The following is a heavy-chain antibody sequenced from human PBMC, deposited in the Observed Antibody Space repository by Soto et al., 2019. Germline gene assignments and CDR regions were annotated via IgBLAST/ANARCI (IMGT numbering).Heavy chain of an antibody. Sequence: GGSLRLACAVSGFTFGTYSMNWGRQAAGKGLEWIAYISYDSDTIQYADSVKGRFTIYRDNAKNSLYLQMNSLRDEDTAVYYCARLYYDYVWGQGTTVTVSS. D-gene: IGHD3-3*01. CDR1: GFTFGTYS. J-gene: IGHJ6*02. V-gene: IGHV3-48*02. CDR2: ISYDSDTI. CDR3: ARLYYDYV.